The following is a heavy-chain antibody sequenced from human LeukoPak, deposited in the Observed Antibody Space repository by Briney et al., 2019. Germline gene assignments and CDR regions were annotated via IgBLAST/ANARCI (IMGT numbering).Heavy chain of an antibody. V-gene: IGHV3-23*01. Sequence: GGSLRLSCAASGFTFSSYAMNWVRQAPGKGLEWVSTISSGGSSTYYAESVKGRFTISRDNSKNTLYLQMNSLRAEDTAVYYCAKIYGSGSYYYFDYWGQGTLVTVSP. D-gene: IGHD3-10*01. CDR1: GFTFSSYA. CDR3: AKIYGSGSYYYFDY. CDR2: ISSGGSST. J-gene: IGHJ4*02.